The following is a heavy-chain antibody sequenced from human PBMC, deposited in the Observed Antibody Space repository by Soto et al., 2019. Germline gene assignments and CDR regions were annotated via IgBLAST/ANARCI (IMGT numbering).Heavy chain of an antibody. J-gene: IGHJ4*02. Sequence: GGSLRLSCAASGFTFSSYGMHWVRQAPGKGLEWVAVISYDGSNKYYADSVKGRFTISRDNPKNTLYLQMNSLRAEDTAVYYCALAGSSGPFDYWGQGTLVTVSS. CDR2: ISYDGSNK. V-gene: IGHV3-30*03. CDR3: ALAGSSGPFDY. D-gene: IGHD6-19*01. CDR1: GFTFSSYG.